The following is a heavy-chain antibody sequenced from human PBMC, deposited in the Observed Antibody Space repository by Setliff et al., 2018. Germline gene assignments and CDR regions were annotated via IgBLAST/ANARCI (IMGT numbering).Heavy chain of an antibody. CDR3: ARGKTFSGAFIRAFDI. D-gene: IGHD3-3*01. CDR2: IYYSGST. Sequence: PSETLSLTCTVSGGSISSGDYYWSWIRQPPGKGLEWIGYIYYSGSTYYNPSLKSRVTISVDTSKTQFSLKLSSVTAADTAVYYCARGKTFSGAFIRAFDIWGQGRMVTVSS. J-gene: IGHJ3*02. V-gene: IGHV4-30-4*02. CDR1: GGSISSGDYY.